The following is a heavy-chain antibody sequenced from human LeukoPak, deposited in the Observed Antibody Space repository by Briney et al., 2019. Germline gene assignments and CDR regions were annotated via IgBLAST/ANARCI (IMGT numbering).Heavy chain of an antibody. CDR2: IKQDGSEK. V-gene: IGHV3-7*03. J-gene: IGHJ4*02. CDR3: ARGLCGGDCYSSFDY. D-gene: IGHD2-21*02. CDR1: GFTFSSYW. Sequence: GGSLRLSCAASGFTFSSYWMSWVRQAPGKGVEWVANIKQDGSEKYYADSVKGRFTISRDNAKNSLYLQMNSLRAEDTAVYYCARGLCGGDCYSSFDYWGQGTLVTVSS.